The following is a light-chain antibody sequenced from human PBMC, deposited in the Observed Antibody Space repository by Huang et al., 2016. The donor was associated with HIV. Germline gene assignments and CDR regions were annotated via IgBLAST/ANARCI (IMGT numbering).Light chain of an antibody. CDR1: QHIDTY. CDR3: QHYYNYPLI. V-gene: IGKV1-8*01. J-gene: IGKJ3*01. CDR2: GAS. Sequence: IRMTQSPSSLSASTGDRVTITCRASQHIDTYLAWYQQRPGSAPKLLIYGASTLQTDVPSRFIGNGSGTDFTLNINCLQSEDVAIYYCQHYYNYPLIFGPGTRVD.